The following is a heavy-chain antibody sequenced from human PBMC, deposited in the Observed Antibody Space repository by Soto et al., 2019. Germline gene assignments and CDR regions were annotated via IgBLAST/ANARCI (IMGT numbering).Heavy chain of an antibody. V-gene: IGHV3-33*01. D-gene: IGHD2-2*02. CDR2: IWYDGSNK. Sequence: SLRLSCAASGFTFSSYGMHWVRQAPGKGLEWVAVIWYDGSNKYYADSVKGRFTISRDNSKNTLYLQMNSLRAEETAVYYCARGALVVVPAAIMDYYYYGMDVWGQGTTVTVSS. CDR3: ARGALVVVPAAIMDYYYYGMDV. CDR1: GFTFSSYG. J-gene: IGHJ6*02.